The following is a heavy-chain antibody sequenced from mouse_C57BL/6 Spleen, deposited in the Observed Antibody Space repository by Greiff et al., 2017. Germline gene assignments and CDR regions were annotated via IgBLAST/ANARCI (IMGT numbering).Heavy chain of an antibody. CDR1: GYTFTDYN. D-gene: IGHD2-5*01. Sequence: VQLQQSGPELVKPGASVKIPCKASGYTFTDYNMDWVKQSHGKSLEWIGDINPNNGGTIYNQKFKGKATLTVDKSSSTAYMELRSLTSEDTAVYYCARNPYSNYVDYAMDYWGQGTSVTVSS. CDR3: ARNPYSNYVDYAMDY. V-gene: IGHV1-18*01. CDR2: INPNNGGT. J-gene: IGHJ4*01.